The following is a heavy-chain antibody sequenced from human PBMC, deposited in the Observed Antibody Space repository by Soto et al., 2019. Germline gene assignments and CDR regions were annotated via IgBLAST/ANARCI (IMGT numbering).Heavy chain of an antibody. CDR3: AKDLEEDSSGYYFLVGAFDI. J-gene: IGHJ3*02. CDR2: ISYDGSNK. V-gene: IGHV3-30*18. Sequence: QVQLVESGGGVVQPGRSLRLSCAASGFTFSSYGMHWVRQAPGKGLEWVAVISYDGSNKYYADSVKGRFTISRDNSKNTLYLQMNSLRAEDTAVYYCAKDLEEDSSGYYFLVGAFDIWGQGTMVTVSS. CDR1: GFTFSSYG. D-gene: IGHD3-22*01.